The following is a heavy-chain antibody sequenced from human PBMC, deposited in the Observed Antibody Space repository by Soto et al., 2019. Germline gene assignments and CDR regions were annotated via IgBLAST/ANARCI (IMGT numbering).Heavy chain of an antibody. Sequence: VQLVESGGGLVKPGGSLRLSCAASGFTFSNAWMNWVRQAPGKGLEWVGRIKSKTDGGTTDYAAPVKGRFTISRDDSKNTLYLQMNSLKTEDTAVYYCTTSDCSSTSCPIDYWGQGTLVTVSS. V-gene: IGHV3-15*07. CDR3: TTSDCSSTSCPIDY. D-gene: IGHD2-2*01. CDR2: IKSKTDGGTT. J-gene: IGHJ4*02. CDR1: GFTFSNAW.